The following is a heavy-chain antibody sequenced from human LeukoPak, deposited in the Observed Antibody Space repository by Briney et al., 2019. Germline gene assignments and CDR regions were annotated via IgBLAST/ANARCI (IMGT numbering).Heavy chain of an antibody. CDR2: IYSGGSP. CDR1: GFTVSDNY. Sequence: PGGSLRLSCAASGFTVSDNYMSWVRQAPGKGLEWVSVIYSGGSPYYADSVKGRFTISRDNSKNTLYLQMNSLRPEDTAVYYCAKGVPSITWLNDYWGQGTLVTVSS. D-gene: IGHD2-21*01. CDR3: AKGVPSITWLNDY. V-gene: IGHV3-53*05. J-gene: IGHJ4*02.